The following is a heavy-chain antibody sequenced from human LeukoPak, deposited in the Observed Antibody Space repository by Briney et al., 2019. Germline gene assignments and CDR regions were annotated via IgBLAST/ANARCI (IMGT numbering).Heavy chain of an antibody. CDR3: ARLYCRSTSCHLEGYYYYGMDV. V-gene: IGHV1-2*02. CDR1: GYTFTGYY. J-gene: IGHJ6*02. D-gene: IGHD2-2*01. Sequence: ASVKVSCKASGYTFTGYYMHWVRQAPGQGLEWMGWINPNSGGTNYAQKFQGRVTMTRDTSISTAYMELSRLRSDDTAVYYCARLYCRSTSCHLEGYYYYGMDVWGQGTTVTVSS. CDR2: INPNSGGT.